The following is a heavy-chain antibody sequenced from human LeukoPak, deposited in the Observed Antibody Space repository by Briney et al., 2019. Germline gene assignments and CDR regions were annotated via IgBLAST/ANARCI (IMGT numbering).Heavy chain of an antibody. CDR2: IYYSGST. CDR1: GGSISSYY. CDR3: AREGAITFGGAMKAFDI. Sequence: SETLSLTCTVSGGSISSYYWSWIRQPPGKGLEWIGYIYYSGSTNYNPSLKSRVTISVDTSKNQFSLELSFVTAADTGVYYCAREGAITFGGAMKAFDIWGQGTMVTVSS. V-gene: IGHV4-59*01. J-gene: IGHJ3*02. D-gene: IGHD3-16*01.